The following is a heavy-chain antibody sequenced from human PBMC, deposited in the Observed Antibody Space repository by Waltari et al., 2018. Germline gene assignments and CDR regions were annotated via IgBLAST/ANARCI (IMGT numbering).Heavy chain of an antibody. Sequence: QVQLQESGPGLVKPSETLSLTCTVSGYSISSGYYWGWFRQPPGKGLEWIGGIYHSGSTYYNPSLKSRVTISVDTSKNQFSLKLSSVTAADTAVYYCAWVRSVGRPFDYWGQGTLVTVSS. CDR1: GYSISSGYY. CDR2: IYHSGST. CDR3: AWVRSVGRPFDY. V-gene: IGHV4-38-2*02. J-gene: IGHJ4*02. D-gene: IGHD3-16*01.